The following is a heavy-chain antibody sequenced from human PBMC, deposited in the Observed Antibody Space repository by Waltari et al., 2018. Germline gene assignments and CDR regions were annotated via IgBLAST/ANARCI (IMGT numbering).Heavy chain of an antibody. CDR2: ISGSGGST. Sequence: EVQLLESGGGLVQPGGSLRLSCAASGFTFSSYAMSWVRQAPGKGLGWVSAISGSGGSTYYADSVKGRFTISRDNSKNTLYLQMNSLRAEDTAVYYCAKDFFSVYYDILTGILGPDYWGQGTLVTVSS. CDR1: GFTFSSYA. D-gene: IGHD3-9*01. V-gene: IGHV3-23*01. CDR3: AKDFFSVYYDILTGILGPDY. J-gene: IGHJ4*02.